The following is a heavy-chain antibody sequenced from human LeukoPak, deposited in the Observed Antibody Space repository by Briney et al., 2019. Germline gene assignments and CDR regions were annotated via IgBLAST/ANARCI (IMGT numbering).Heavy chain of an antibody. J-gene: IGHJ4*02. D-gene: IGHD3-10*01. CDR3: ARDLVFGDPRIDY. CDR1: GYTFTGYY. V-gene: IGHV1-2*02. Sequence: ASVKVSCKASGYTFTGYYLHWVRQAPGQGLEWMGWINPNSGGTKSAEKFQGRVSMTRDTSISTAYMELSRLRSDDTAVYYCARDLVFGDPRIDYWGQGTLVTVSS. CDR2: INPNSGGT.